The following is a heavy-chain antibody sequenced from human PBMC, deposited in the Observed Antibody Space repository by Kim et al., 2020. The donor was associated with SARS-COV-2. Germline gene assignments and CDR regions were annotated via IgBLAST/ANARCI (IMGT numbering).Heavy chain of an antibody. CDR1: GYSFTSYW. V-gene: IGHV5-51*01. J-gene: IGHJ6*02. Sequence: GESLKISCKGSGYSFTSYWIGWVRQMPGKGLEWMRIIYPGDSDTRYSPSFQGQVTISADKSISTAYLQWSSLKASDTAMYYCARQNYYGSGSYYTPHSYGMDVWGQGTTVTVSS. CDR3: ARQNYYGSGSYYTPHSYGMDV. D-gene: IGHD3-10*01. CDR2: IYPGDSDT.